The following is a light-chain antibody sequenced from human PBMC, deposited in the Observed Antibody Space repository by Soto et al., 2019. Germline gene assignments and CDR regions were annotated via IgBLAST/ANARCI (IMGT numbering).Light chain of an antibody. CDR1: QSVRSSY. V-gene: IGKV3-20*01. CDR2: GPS. CDR3: QQYGSSRT. Sequence: EIVLTQSPGTLSLSPGERATLSCRASQSVRSSYLAWYQQKPGQAPRLLIYGPSSRATGIPDRFSGSGSGTDFTLTISRLEPEDFAVYYCQQYGSSRTFGHGTKVEIK. J-gene: IGKJ1*01.